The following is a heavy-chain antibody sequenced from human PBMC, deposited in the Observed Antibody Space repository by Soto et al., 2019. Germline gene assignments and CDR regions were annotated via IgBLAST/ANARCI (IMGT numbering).Heavy chain of an antibody. CDR1: GYTFTSYD. J-gene: IGHJ6*02. V-gene: IGHV1-8*01. D-gene: IGHD6-13*01. CDR3: ARDGASGTLHSSSWYYYYYGMDV. Sequence: ASVKVSCKASGYTFTSYDINWVRQATGQGLEWMGWMNPNSGNTGYAQKFQGRVTVTRNTSISTAYMELSSLRSEDTAVYYCARDGASGTLHSSSWYYYYYGMDVWGQGTTVTAP. CDR2: MNPNSGNT.